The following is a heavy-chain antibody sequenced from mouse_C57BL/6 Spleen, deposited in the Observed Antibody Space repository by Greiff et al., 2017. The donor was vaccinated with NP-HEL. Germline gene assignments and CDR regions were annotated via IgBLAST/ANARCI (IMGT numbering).Heavy chain of an antibody. D-gene: IGHD4-1*01. CDR1: GFTFTDYY. CDR2: IRNKANGYTT. J-gene: IGHJ2*01. Sequence: EVHLVESGGGLVQPGGSLSLSCAASGFTFTDYYMSWVRQPPGKALEWLGFIRNKANGYTTEYSASVKGRFTISTDNSQSILYLQRSALRAEDSATYYCARYAWGGDYFDYWGQGTTLTVSS. CDR3: ARYAWGGDYFDY. V-gene: IGHV7-3*01.